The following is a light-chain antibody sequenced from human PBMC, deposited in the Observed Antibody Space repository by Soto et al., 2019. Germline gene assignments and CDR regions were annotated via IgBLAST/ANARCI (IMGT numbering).Light chain of an antibody. CDR1: SSNIGSNY. J-gene: IGLJ3*02. Sequence: QAVVTQPPSASGTPGQRVTISCSGSSSNIGSNYVYWYQQLPGTAPKLLIYRNNQRPSWVPDRFSGSKSGTSASLAISGLLSGAVADYYFAAWDDSLIGWVFGGGTKVTVL. CDR2: RNN. V-gene: IGLV1-47*01. CDR3: AAWDDSLIGWV.